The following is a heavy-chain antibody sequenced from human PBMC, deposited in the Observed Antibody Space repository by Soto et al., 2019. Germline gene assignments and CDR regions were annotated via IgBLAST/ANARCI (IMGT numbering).Heavy chain of an antibody. CDR2: ISYDGSNK. CDR1: GFTLSSYG. CDR3: AKYKRGSSPYYYFDY. J-gene: IGHJ4*02. Sequence: GGSLRLSCAASGFTLSSYGMHWVRQAPGKGLEWVAVISYDGSNKYYADSVKGRFTISRDNSKNTLYLQMNSLRAEDTAVYYYAKYKRGSSPYYYFDYWGQGTLVTVSS. D-gene: IGHD6-6*01. V-gene: IGHV3-30*18.